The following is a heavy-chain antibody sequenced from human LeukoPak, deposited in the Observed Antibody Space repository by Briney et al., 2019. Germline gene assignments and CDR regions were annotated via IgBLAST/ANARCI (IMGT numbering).Heavy chain of an antibody. Sequence: SETLSLTCAVYGGSFRGYYWSWIRQPPGKGLEWIGEINHSGSTNYNPSLKSRVTISVDTSKNQFSLKLSSVTAADTAVYYCARTVRFLEWILPRFDYWGQGTLVTVSS. V-gene: IGHV4-34*01. D-gene: IGHD3-3*01. CDR1: GGSFRGYY. J-gene: IGHJ4*02. CDR2: INHSGST. CDR3: ARTVRFLEWILPRFDY.